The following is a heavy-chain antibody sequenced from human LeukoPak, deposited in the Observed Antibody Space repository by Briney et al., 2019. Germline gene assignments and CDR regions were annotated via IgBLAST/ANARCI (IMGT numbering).Heavy chain of an antibody. Sequence: SETLSLTCAVYGGSFSGYYWSWIRQPPGKGLEWIGEINHSGSTNYNPSLKSRVTISVDTSKNQFSLKLSSVTAADTAVYYYARLNTAMVSRPFDYWGQGTLVTVSS. J-gene: IGHJ4*02. CDR3: ARLNTAMVSRPFDY. CDR1: GGSFSGYY. D-gene: IGHD5-18*01. V-gene: IGHV4-34*01. CDR2: INHSGST.